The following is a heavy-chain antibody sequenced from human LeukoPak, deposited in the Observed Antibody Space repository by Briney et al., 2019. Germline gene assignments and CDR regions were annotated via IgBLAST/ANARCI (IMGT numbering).Heavy chain of an antibody. J-gene: IGHJ5*02. V-gene: IGHV4-39*07. CDR1: GDPISGSNYH. CDR3: AREPDA. CDR2: VHHTGRA. Sequence: SETLSLTCTVSGDPISGSNYHWGWIRQPPGKGLEWLGTVHHTGRAFYNPSLGGRTTVSVDTSKNQFSLKLTSVTAADTAVYYCAREPDAWGQGTLVTVSS.